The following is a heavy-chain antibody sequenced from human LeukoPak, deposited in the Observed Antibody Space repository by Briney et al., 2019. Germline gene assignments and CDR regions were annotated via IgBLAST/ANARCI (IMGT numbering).Heavy chain of an antibody. CDR1: GVSISSYY. J-gene: IGHJ5*02. Sequence: SETLSLTCTVSGVSISSYYWSWIRQPAGKGLEWIGRIHTTGSTNYNPSLKSRVTMSVDTSKNQFSLKLSSVTAADTAVYYCASLYGSGSYYNPWGQGTLVTVSS. D-gene: IGHD3-10*01. CDR2: IHTTGST. CDR3: ASLYGSGSYYNP. V-gene: IGHV4-4*07.